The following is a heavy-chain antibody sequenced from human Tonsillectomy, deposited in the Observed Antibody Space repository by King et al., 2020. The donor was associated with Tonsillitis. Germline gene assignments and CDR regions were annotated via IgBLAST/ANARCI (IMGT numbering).Heavy chain of an antibody. Sequence: VQLMQSGGGLVQPGGSLRLSCAASGFIFSSDSMNWVRQAPGKGLEWVSYITGRGGNINYADSVKGRFIISRDNAKNSLYLQMNSLRAEDTAVYYCARDSAWAFDIWGLGTLVTVSS. D-gene: IGHD3-10*01. J-gene: IGHJ3*02. CDR3: ARDSAWAFDI. V-gene: IGHV3-48*04. CDR2: ITGRGGNI. CDR1: GFIFSSDS.